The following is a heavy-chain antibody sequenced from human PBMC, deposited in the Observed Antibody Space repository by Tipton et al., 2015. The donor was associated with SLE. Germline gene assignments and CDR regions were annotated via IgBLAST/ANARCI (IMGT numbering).Heavy chain of an antibody. Sequence: QSGAEVKKAGESLKISCKESGHNFTSDWIGWVRQMPGKGLEWMGIIYPGDSDTRYSPSFQGQVTISADKSISTAYLQWSSLKASDTAMYYCARLSRGAYYFDYWGQGTLVTVSS. V-gene: IGHV5-51*01. J-gene: IGHJ4*02. CDR1: GHNFTSDW. CDR2: IYPGDSDT. CDR3: ARLSRGAYYFDY.